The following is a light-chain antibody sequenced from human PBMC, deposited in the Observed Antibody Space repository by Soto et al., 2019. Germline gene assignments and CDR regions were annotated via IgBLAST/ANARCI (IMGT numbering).Light chain of an antibody. CDR2: DVI. V-gene: IGLV2-11*01. J-gene: IGLJ2*01. CDR1: SSDVGGYNY. CDR3: CSYAGSYILI. Sequence: QSALTQPRSVSGSPGQSVTISCTGTSSDVGGYNYVSWYQQHPGKVPKLMIFDVIKRPSGVPDRFSGSKSGNTASLTISGLQAEDEADYHCCSYAGSYILIFGGGTKLTV.